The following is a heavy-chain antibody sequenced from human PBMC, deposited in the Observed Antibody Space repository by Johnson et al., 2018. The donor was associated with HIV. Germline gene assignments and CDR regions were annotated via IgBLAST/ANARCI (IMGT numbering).Heavy chain of an antibody. CDR2: ISSNGGRT. CDR1: GFTFSTYA. CDR3: ARCRDAYTLLSAFDI. J-gene: IGHJ3*02. Sequence: VQVVESGGGLVQPGGSLRLSCAASGFTFSTYAMNWVRQAPGKGLEYVSAISSNGGRTYYANSLKDRFTISRDNSKNTLYLQMGSLRAEDMAVYYCARCRDAYTLLSAFDIWGQGTMVTVSS. D-gene: IGHD5-24*01. V-gene: IGHV3-64*01.